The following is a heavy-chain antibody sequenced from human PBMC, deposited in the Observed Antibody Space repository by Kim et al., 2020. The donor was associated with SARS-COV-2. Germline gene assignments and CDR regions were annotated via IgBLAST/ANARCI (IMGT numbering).Heavy chain of an antibody. V-gene: IGHV3-64D*09. Sequence: GGSLRLSCSASGFTFSSYAMHWVRQAPGKGLEYVSAISSNGGSTYYADSVKGRFTISRDNSKNTLYLQMSSLRAEDTAVYYCVKEEATIAVAGLGRYFDYWGQGTLVTVSS. D-gene: IGHD6-19*01. CDR3: VKEEATIAVAGLGRYFDY. J-gene: IGHJ4*02. CDR1: GFTFSSYA. CDR2: ISSNGGST.